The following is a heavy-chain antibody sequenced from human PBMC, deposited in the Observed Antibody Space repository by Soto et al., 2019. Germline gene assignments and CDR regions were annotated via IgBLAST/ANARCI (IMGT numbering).Heavy chain of an antibody. V-gene: IGHV3-23*01. D-gene: IGHD3-9*01. Sequence: EVQLLESGGGLVQPGGSLRLSCAASGFTFSSYAMSWVRQAPGKGLEWVSAISGSGGSTYYADSVKGRFTISRDNSKNTLYLQMNSLRAEDTAVYYCAKDPGHRTRYFDWFPTGYYFDYWGQGTLVTVSS. CDR2: ISGSGGST. J-gene: IGHJ4*02. CDR3: AKDPGHRTRYFDWFPTGYYFDY. CDR1: GFTFSSYA.